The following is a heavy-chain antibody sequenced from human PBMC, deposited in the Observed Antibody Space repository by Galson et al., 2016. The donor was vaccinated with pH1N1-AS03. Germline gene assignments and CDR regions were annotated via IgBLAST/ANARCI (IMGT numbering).Heavy chain of an antibody. CDR3: ATTDGYNSYFDY. Sequence: SLRLSCAASGFSLTDYYINWIRQAPGQGLEWVAHISSGGEAIFYADSVKGRFTTSRGNAKSSVYLQIHSLRADDTAVYYCATTDGYNSYFDYWGQGTLVTVSS. V-gene: IGHV3-11*01. CDR1: GFSLTDYY. J-gene: IGHJ4*02. D-gene: IGHD5-24*01. CDR2: ISSGGEAI.